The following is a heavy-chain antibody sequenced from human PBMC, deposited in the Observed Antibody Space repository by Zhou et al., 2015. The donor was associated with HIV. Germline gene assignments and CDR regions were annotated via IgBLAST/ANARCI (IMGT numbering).Heavy chain of an antibody. CDR3: ATWGGFEGGYCSSTSCYEFDY. CDR2: IIPIFGTA. J-gene: IGHJ4*02. Sequence: QVQLVQSGAEVKKPGSSVKVSCKASGGTFSSYAISWVRQAPGQGLEWMGGIIPIFGTANYAQKFQGRVTITADESTSTAYMELSSLRSEDTAVYYCATWGGFEGGYCSSTSCYEFDYWGQGTLVTVSS. CDR1: GGTFSSYA. D-gene: IGHD2-2*01. V-gene: IGHV1-69*12.